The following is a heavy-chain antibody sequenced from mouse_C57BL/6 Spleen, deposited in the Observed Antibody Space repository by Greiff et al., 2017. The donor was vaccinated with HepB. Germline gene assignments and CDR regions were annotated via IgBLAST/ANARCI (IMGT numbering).Heavy chain of an antibody. CDR2: IDPSDSYT. D-gene: IGHD2-4*01. CDR1: GYTFTSYW. V-gene: IGHV1-69*01. CDR3: ARSDYDYDGGAY. J-gene: IGHJ3*01. Sequence: VQLQQPGAELVMPGASVKLSCKASGYTFTSYWMHWVKQRPGQGLEWIGEIDPSDSYTNYNQKFKGKSTLTVDKSSSTAYMQLSSLTSEDSAVYYCARSDYDYDGGAYWGQGTLVTVSA.